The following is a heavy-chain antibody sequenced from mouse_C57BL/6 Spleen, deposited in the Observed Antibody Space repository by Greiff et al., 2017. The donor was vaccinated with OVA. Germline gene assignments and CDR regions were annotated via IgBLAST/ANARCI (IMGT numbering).Heavy chain of an antibody. CDR2: ISSGSSTI. Sequence: EVQLVESGGGLVKPGGSLKLSCAASGFTFSDYGMHWVRQAPEKGLEWVAYISSGSSTIYYADTVKGRFTISRDNAKNTLFLQMTSLRSEDTAMYYCARATVVARSRYAMDYWGQGTSVTVSS. J-gene: IGHJ4*01. CDR3: ARATVVARSRYAMDY. CDR1: GFTFSDYG. V-gene: IGHV5-17*01. D-gene: IGHD1-1*01.